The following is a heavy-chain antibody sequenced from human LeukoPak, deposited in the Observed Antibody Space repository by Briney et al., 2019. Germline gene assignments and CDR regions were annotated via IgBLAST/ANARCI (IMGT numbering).Heavy chain of an antibody. CDR2: IYYSGST. CDR3: ARDGHRDNSSSWYSPYYYYYYGMDV. Sequence: SETLSLTCTVSGGSVSSGSYYWGWIRPPPGKGLEWIGYIYYSGSTTYNPSLKSRVTISVDTSKNQFSLKLSSVTAADTAVNYCARDGHRDNSSSWYSPYYYYYYGMDVWGQGTTVTVSS. D-gene: IGHD6-13*01. V-gene: IGHV4-61*01. J-gene: IGHJ6*02. CDR1: GGSVSSGSYY.